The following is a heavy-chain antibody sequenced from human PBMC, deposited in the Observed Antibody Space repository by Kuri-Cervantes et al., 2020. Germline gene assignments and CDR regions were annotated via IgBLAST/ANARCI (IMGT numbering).Heavy chain of an antibody. CDR1: GGSISSYY. CDR3: ARQNDYGDYGDAFDI. Sequence: SETLSLTCTVSGGSISSYYWSWIRQPPGKGLEWIGYIYYSGSTNYNPSLKSRVTISVDTSKNQFSLKLSSVTAADTAVYYCARQNDYGDYGDAFDIWGQGTVVTVSS. CDR2: IYYSGST. D-gene: IGHD4-17*01. J-gene: IGHJ3*02. V-gene: IGHV4-59*01.